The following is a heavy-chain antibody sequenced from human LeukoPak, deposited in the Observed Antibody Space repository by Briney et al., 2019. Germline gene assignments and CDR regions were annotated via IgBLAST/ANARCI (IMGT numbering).Heavy chain of an antibody. J-gene: IGHJ4*02. CDR1: GGSFNDYY. D-gene: IGHD3-10*01. V-gene: IGHV3-30*18. CDR3: AKLAKYFYGSETYYFFEH. Sequence: LSLTCAVYGGSFNDYYWNWIRQPPGKGLEWVAVISYDGSNKYYADSVKGRFTISRDNAKNSLYLQMNSLRVEDTAVYYCAKLAKYFYGSETYYFFEHWGQGTPVTASS. CDR2: ISYDGSNK.